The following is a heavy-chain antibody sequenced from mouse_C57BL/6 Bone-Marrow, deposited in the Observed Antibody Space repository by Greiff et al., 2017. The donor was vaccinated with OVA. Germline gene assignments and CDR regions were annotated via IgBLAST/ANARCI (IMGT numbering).Heavy chain of an antibody. CDR1: GYSITSGYY. J-gene: IGHJ4*01. CDR2: ISYDGSN. CDR3: ARVISGYDPYYAMDD. D-gene: IGHD3-2*02. V-gene: IGHV3-6*01. Sequence: ESGPGLVKPSQSLSLTCSVTGYSITSGYYWNWIRQFPGNKLEWMGYISYDGSNNYNPSLKNRISITRDTSKNQFFLKWNSVTTEDTATYYCARVISGYDPYYAMDDWGKGTSVTVSS.